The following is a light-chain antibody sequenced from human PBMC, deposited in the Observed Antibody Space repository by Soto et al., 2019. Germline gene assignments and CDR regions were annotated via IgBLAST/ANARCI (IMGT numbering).Light chain of an antibody. CDR2: GAS. Sequence: EIVMTQSPATLSVSPGERATLSCRASQSVSSNLAWYQQKPGQAPRLLIYGASTRATGIPARFSGSGSGTELTLTISRLQSEYVAVYYCQQYNNWPPFTFGPGNKVDIK. J-gene: IGKJ3*01. V-gene: IGKV3-15*01. CDR3: QQYNNWPPFT. CDR1: QSVSSN.